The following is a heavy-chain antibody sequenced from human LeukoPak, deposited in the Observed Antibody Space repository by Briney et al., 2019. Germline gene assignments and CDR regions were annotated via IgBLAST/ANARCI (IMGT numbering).Heavy chain of an antibody. CDR3: AREDAGGTYSFDY. CDR2: IYTSGIT. V-gene: IGHV3-66*01. J-gene: IGHJ4*02. CDR1: GFPVISTF. Sequence: GGSLRLSFAVPGFPVISTFRTWVRQAPGRVPEWVSVIYTSGITYYADSVRGRFTISRDNSKNTLYLQMDSLTAEDTAVYYCAREDAGGTYSFDYWGQGTLVTVSS. D-gene: IGHD1-26*01.